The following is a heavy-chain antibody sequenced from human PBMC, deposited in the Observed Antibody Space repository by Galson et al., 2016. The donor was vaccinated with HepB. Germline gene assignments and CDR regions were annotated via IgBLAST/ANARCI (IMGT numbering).Heavy chain of an antibody. J-gene: IGHJ4*02. CDR2: IYSSGDS. V-gene: IGHV4-4*07. CDR1: GGSMNVYF. D-gene: IGHD6-6*01. CDR3: ASESAEIAALDF. Sequence: ETLSLTCTVSGGSMNVYFWNWIRQSADKGLEWIGRIYSSGDSNYNPSLASRVIMSVDPSKNQFSLTLTSLTAADTAVYFCASESAEIAALDFWGQGTPVTVSS.